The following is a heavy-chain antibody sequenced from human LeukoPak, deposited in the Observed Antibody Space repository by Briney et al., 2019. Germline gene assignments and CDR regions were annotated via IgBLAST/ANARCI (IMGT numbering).Heavy chain of an antibody. CDR2: ISGSGGST. J-gene: IGHJ3*02. D-gene: IGHD2-2*01. Sequence: GGSLRLSCAASGFTFNSYAMSWVRQAPGKGLEWVSAISGSGGSTYYADSVKGRFTISRDNSKNTLYLQMNSLRAEDTAVYYCASYCSSTSCRADAFDIWGQGTMVTVSS. V-gene: IGHV3-23*01. CDR3: ASYCSSTSCRADAFDI. CDR1: GFTFNSYA.